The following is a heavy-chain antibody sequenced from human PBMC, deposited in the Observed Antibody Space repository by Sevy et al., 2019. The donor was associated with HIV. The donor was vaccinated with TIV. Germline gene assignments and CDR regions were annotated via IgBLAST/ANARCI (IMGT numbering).Heavy chain of an antibody. CDR3: ARLRANPYYHSSSHPFDY. Sequence: GEALKISCKGSGYSFTSNWIGWVRQMPGKGLEWMGVIWPGDSDTKYSPSLEGQVTISADRSIDTAFLKWSSMSDSDTAMYYCARLRANPYYHSSSHPFDYWGQGTLVTVSS. D-gene: IGHD3-22*01. CDR2: IWPGDSDT. CDR1: GYSFTSNW. J-gene: IGHJ4*02. V-gene: IGHV5-51*01.